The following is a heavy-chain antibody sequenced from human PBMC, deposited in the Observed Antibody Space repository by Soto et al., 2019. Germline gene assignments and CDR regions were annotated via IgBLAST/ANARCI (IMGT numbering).Heavy chain of an antibody. V-gene: IGHV4-61*01. CDR3: AREYNWNYAPHWFDP. CDR1: GGSVSSGSYY. D-gene: IGHD1-7*01. CDR2: IYYSGST. J-gene: IGHJ5*02. Sequence: QVQLQESGPGLVKPSETLSLTCTVSGGSVSSGSYYWSWIRQPPGKGLEWIGYIYYSGSTNYNPALKSRVTISVDTSKNQFPLKLSSVTAADTAVYYCAREYNWNYAPHWFDPWGQGTLVTVSS.